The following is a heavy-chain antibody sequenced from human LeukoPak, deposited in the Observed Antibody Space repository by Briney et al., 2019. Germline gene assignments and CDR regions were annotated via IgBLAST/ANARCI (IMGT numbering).Heavy chain of an antibody. CDR3: AKDLLRFLEWLGKGPLDAFDI. V-gene: IGHV3-23*01. J-gene: IGHJ3*02. CDR2: ISGSGGST. D-gene: IGHD3-3*01. Sequence: GGSLRLSCAASGFTFSDYYMSWIRQAPGKGLEWVSAISGSGGSTYYADSVKGRFTISRDNSKNTLYLQMNSLRAEDTAVYYCAKDLLRFLEWLGKGPLDAFDIWGQGTMVTVSS. CDR1: GFTFSDYY.